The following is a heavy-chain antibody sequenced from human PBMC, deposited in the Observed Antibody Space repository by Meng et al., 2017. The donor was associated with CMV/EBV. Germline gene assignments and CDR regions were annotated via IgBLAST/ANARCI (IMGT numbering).Heavy chain of an antibody. CDR2: ISAYNGNT. Sequence: ASVNVSCKASGYTFTSYGISWVRQAPGQGLEWMGWISAYNGNTNCAQKLQGRVTMTTDTSTSTAYMELRSLRSDDTAVYYCARLVVPAAISYYYYYGMDVWGQGTTVTVSS. J-gene: IGHJ6*02. CDR3: ARLVVPAAISYYYYYGMDV. D-gene: IGHD2-2*01. CDR1: GYTFTSYG. V-gene: IGHV1-18*01.